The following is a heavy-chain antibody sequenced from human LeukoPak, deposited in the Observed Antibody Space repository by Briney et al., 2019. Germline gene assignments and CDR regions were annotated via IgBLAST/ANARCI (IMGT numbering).Heavy chain of an antibody. CDR3: ARGIHKTHCTRTSCYVNWFDP. Sequence: GGSLRLSCAASGFTFSDYFMTWIRQAPGKGLEWVSYISSSSSNTNYADSVKGRSTISRDNAKNSLSLQMNSLRAEDTAVYYCARGIHKTHCTRTSCYVNWFDPWGQGTLVTVSS. V-gene: IGHV3-11*06. D-gene: IGHD2-2*01. J-gene: IGHJ5*02. CDR2: ISSSSSNT. CDR1: GFTFSDYF.